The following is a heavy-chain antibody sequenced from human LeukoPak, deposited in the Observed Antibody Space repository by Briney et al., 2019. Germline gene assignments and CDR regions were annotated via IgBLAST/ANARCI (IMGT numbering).Heavy chain of an antibody. V-gene: IGHV1-8*03. J-gene: IGHJ2*01. D-gene: IGHD3-10*01. Sequence: SVKVSCKASGYIFTSYDINGVPQATGQGLECMGGMNPNSGNTGYAQKFQGRVTITRNTSISTAYMELSSLRSEDTAVYYCARGIITLDSYWYFDLWGRGTLVTVSS. CDR3: ARGIITLDSYWYFDL. CDR1: GYIFTSYD. CDR2: MNPNSGNT.